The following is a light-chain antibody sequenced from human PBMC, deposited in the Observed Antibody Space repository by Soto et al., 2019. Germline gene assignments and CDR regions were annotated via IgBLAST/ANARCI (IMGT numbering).Light chain of an antibody. CDR2: TAS. Sequence: DIQMTQSPSSVSASVGDRVTMTCRASQGINSWLTWYQHKPGKAPKLLISTASSLQSGVPSRFSGSGSGTEFTLTISSLQPEDFATYYCQQANSFPLTFGGGTKVDIK. V-gene: IGKV1-12*01. CDR1: QGINSW. CDR3: QQANSFPLT. J-gene: IGKJ4*01.